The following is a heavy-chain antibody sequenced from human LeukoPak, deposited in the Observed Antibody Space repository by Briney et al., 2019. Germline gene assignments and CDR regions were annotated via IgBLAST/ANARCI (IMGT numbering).Heavy chain of an antibody. CDR2: ISGSGGST. D-gene: IGHD6-19*01. V-gene: IGHV3-23*01. CDR3: ARGSIAVAGTLVYFDY. Sequence: GGSLRLSCAASGFTFSSYAMSWVRQAPGKGLEWVSAISGSGGSTYYADSVKGRFTISRDNSKNTLYLQMNSLRAEDTAVYYCARGSIAVAGTLVYFDYWGQGTLVTVSS. J-gene: IGHJ4*02. CDR1: GFTFSSYA.